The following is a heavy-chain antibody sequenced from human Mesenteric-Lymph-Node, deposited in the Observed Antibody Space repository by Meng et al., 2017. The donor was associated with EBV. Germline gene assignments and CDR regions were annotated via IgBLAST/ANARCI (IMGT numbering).Heavy chain of an antibody. V-gene: IGHV4-4*02. CDR3: ARGSYYAGTPFDS. D-gene: IGHD3-10*01. J-gene: IGHJ5*01. Sequence: QVAPPEAGPGPVRPSGALSLTCAVSGGSIVTTNWWSWVRQPPGKGLEWIGEIYHSGSTLYNPSLKSRVTILVDKSENHFTLELTSLTAADTAVYYCARGSYYAGTPFDSWGQGTLVTVSS. CDR2: IYHSGST. CDR1: GGSIVTTNW.